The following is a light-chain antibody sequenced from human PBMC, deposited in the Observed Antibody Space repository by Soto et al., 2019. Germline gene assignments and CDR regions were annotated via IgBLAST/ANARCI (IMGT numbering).Light chain of an antibody. CDR3: QQSYRTPPYT. Sequence: DLQMTQSPSSLSASVGDRVTITCRASQSISSYLNWYQQKPGKAPKLLIYAASSLQSGVPSRFXGSGSETDFTLTISSLPPEDFATYYCQQSYRTPPYTFGQGTKLEIK. CDR1: QSISSY. CDR2: AAS. J-gene: IGKJ2*01. V-gene: IGKV1-39*01.